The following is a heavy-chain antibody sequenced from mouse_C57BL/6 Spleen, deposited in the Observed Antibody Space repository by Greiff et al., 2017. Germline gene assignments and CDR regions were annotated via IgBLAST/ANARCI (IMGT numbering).Heavy chain of an antibody. D-gene: IGHD4-1*01. CDR1: GFAFSSSW. CDR2: IYPGDGDT. CDR3: AGYWDPYWYFDV. Sequence: QVQPQQSGPELVKPGASVKISCKASGFAFSSSWMNWVKQRPGKGLEWIGRIYPGDGDTNYNGKFKGKATLTADKSSSTAYMQLSSLTSEDSAVYYCAGYWDPYWYFDVWGTGTTVTVSS. J-gene: IGHJ1*03. V-gene: IGHV1-82*01.